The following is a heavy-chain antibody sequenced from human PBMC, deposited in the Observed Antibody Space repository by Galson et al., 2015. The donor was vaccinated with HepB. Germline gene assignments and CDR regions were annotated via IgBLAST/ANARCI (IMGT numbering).Heavy chain of an antibody. CDR1: GFTFSSYS. Sequence: LRLSCAASGFTFSSYSMNWVRQAPGKGLEWVSSISSSSSYIYYADSVKGRFTISRDNAKNSLYLQMNSLRAEDTAVYYCARESYSSSWDFDYWGQGTLVTVSS. CDR3: ARESYSSSWDFDY. J-gene: IGHJ4*02. D-gene: IGHD6-13*01. CDR2: ISSSSSYI. V-gene: IGHV3-21*01.